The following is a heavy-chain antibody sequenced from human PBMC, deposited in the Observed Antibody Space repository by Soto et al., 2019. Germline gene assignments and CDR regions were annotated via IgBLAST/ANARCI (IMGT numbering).Heavy chain of an antibody. J-gene: IGHJ6*02. CDR2: FDPEDGET. CDR1: GYTLTELS. CDR3: ATQGKVGVVPAAMRYYGMDV. D-gene: IGHD2-2*01. Sequence: QVPLVQSGAEVKKPGASVKVSCKVSGYTLTELSMHWVRQAPGKGLEWMGGFDPEDGETIYAQKFQGRVTMTEDTSTDTAYMELSSLRSEDTAVYYCATQGKVGVVPAAMRYYGMDVWGQGTTVTVSS. V-gene: IGHV1-24*01.